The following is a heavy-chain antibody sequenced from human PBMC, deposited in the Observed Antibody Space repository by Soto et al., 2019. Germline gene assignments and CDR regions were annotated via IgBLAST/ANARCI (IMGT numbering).Heavy chain of an antibody. Sequence: EVQLVESGGGLVQPGGSLRLSCAASGLTFSSYWMHWVRQAPGKGLVWVSRINTDGSGTTYADSVKGRFTISRDNTKNTLYLKMNSLRVEDTAVYYCARASGSNIHFDYWGQGTLVTVSS. CDR2: INTDGSGT. D-gene: IGHD1-26*01. CDR3: ARASGSNIHFDY. V-gene: IGHV3-74*01. CDR1: GLTFSSYW. J-gene: IGHJ4*02.